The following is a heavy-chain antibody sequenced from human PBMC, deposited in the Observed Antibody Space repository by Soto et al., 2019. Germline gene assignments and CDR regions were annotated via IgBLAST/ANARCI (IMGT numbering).Heavy chain of an antibody. J-gene: IGHJ5*01. D-gene: IGHD7-27*01. V-gene: IGHV4-30-4*01. CDR2: IYKSATT. Sequence: SETLSLTCSVSGDSISNLDYFWAWIRQPPGQALEYIGYIYKSATTYYNPSFESRVAISVDTSKSQLSLNVTSVTAADTAVYFCARGRYCLTGRCFPNWFDSWGQGTTVTVSS. CDR3: ARGRYCLTGRCFPNWFDS. CDR1: GDSISNLDYF.